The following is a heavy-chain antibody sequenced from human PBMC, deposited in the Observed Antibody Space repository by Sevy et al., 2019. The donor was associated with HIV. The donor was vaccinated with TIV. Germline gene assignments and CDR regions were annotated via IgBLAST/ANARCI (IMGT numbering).Heavy chain of an antibody. D-gene: IGHD3-22*01. CDR2: IWYDGSNK. CDR3: ARFSGRRSGYYGY. Sequence: GGSLRLSCAASGFTFSSYGMHWVRQAPGKGLEWVAVIWYDGSNKYYADSVKGRFTISRDNSKNTLYLQMNSLRAEDTAVYYWARFSGRRSGYYGYWGQGTLVTVSS. CDR1: GFTFSSYG. V-gene: IGHV3-33*01. J-gene: IGHJ4*02.